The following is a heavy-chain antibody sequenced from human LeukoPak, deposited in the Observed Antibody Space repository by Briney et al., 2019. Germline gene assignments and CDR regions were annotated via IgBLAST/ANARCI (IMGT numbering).Heavy chain of an antibody. D-gene: IGHD2-2*02. CDR3: ARGRVGYCSSTNCYKGGSIDY. J-gene: IGHJ4*02. CDR1: GFTFTSSA. CDR2: IVVGSGNT. V-gene: IGHV1-58*02. Sequence: SVKVSCKASGFTFTSSAMQWVRQARGQRLEWIGWIVVGSGNTNYAQKFQERVTITRDMSTSTAYMELSSLRSEDTAVYYCARGRVGYCSSTNCYKGGSIDYWGQGTLVTVSS.